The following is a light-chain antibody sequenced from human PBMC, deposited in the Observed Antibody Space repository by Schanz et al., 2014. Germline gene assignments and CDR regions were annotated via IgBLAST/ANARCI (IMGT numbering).Light chain of an antibody. J-gene: IGKJ4*01. CDR3: QQYASSPPT. CDR2: GAS. CDR1: ESVSGY. V-gene: IGKV3-20*01. Sequence: EIVLTQSPATLSVSPGEGATLTCRASESVSGYLAWHQQKPGQAPRLLISGASSRAAGIPDRFSGSGSGTDFTLIISRLEPEDFAVYYCQQYASSPPTFGGGTKV.